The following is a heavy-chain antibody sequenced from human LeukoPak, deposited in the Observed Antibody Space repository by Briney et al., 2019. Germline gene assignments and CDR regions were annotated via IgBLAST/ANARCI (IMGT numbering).Heavy chain of an antibody. CDR3: ARGSYITYYFDY. CDR2: IIPIFGTA. V-gene: IGHV1-69*05. Sequence: APAKVSCKASGGTFSSYAISWVRQAPGQGLEWMGGIIPIFGTANYAQKFQGRVTITTDESTSTAYMELSSLRSEDTAVYYCARGSYITYYFDYWGQGTLVTVSS. J-gene: IGHJ4*02. D-gene: IGHD1-26*01. CDR1: GGTFSSYA.